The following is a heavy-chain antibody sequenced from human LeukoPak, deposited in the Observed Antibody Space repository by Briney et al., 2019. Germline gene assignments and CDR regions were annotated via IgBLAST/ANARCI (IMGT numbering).Heavy chain of an antibody. CDR2: INPNSGVT. CDR1: GYTFTSYY. Sequence: VSVKVSCKASGYTFTSYYMHWVRQAPGQGLEWMGWINPNSGVTNYAQKFQGRVTMTRDTSINTAYMELSRLRSDDTAVYYCARATFYYDNDAFDIWGQGTMVTVSS. D-gene: IGHD3-22*01. V-gene: IGHV1-2*02. CDR3: ARATFYYDNDAFDI. J-gene: IGHJ3*02.